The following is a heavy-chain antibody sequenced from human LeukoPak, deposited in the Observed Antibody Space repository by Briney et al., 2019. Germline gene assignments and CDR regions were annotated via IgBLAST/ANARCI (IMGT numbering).Heavy chain of an antibody. Sequence: SETLSLTCTVSGGSISSYYWSWIRQPAGKGLEWIGRIYTSGSTNYNPSLKSRVTMSVDTSKNQFSLKLSSVTAADTAAYYCARVFGVGGGYYYYYYMDVWGKGTTVAVSS. CDR1: GGSISSYY. CDR3: ARVFGVGGGYYYYYYMDV. D-gene: IGHD3-3*01. V-gene: IGHV4-4*07. J-gene: IGHJ6*03. CDR2: IYTSGST.